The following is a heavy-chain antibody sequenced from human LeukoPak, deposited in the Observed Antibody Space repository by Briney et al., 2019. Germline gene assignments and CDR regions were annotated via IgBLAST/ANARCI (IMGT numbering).Heavy chain of an antibody. CDR1: GGSISSGDYY. Sequence: SQTLSLTCTVSGGSISSGDYYWSWIRQPPGTGLEWIGYIYYSGSTYYNPSLKSRVTISVDTSKNQFSLKLSSVTAADTAVYYCARAMVRGVTIFDYWGQGTLVTVSS. CDR2: IYYSGST. J-gene: IGHJ4*02. CDR3: ARAMVRGVTIFDY. V-gene: IGHV4-30-4*01. D-gene: IGHD3-10*01.